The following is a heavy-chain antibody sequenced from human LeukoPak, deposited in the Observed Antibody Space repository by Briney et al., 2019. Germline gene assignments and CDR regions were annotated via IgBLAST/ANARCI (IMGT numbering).Heavy chain of an antibody. CDR2: ISPNSGGS. CDR3: ARDYCSGRSCWPGY. Sequence: ASVKVSCKASGYTLNVYYIHWVRQAPGQGLEWMGWISPNSGGSIYAPKFQGRVTMTRDTSISTAYMELSTLRSDDTAVYYCARDYCSGRSCWPGYWGQGTLVTVSS. D-gene: IGHD2-15*01. CDR1: GYTLNVYY. J-gene: IGHJ4*02. V-gene: IGHV1-2*02.